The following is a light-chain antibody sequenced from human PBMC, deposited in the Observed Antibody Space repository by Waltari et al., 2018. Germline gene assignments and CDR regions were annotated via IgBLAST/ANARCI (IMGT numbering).Light chain of an antibody. CDR3: CSFGGGYPVV. V-gene: IGLV2-11*01. Sequence: QSALTQPRSVSGSPGQSVTISCTGTSSDVGAYDYVSWYQQHPGKAPKFMIYDVIKRPPGVPDRFAGSKSGNTASLTISGLQAEDEADYYCCSFGGGYPVVFGGGTTLTVL. CDR2: DVI. CDR1: SSDVGAYDY. J-gene: IGLJ3*02.